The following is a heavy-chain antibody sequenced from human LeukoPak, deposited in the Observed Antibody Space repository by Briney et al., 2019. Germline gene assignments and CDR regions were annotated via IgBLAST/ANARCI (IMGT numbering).Heavy chain of an antibody. D-gene: IGHD3-3*01. Sequence: ASVRVSCKASGYTFTSYDINWVRQATGQGLEWMGWMNPNSGNTGYAQKFQGRVTITRNTSISTAYMELSSLRSEDTAVYYCARASRSTHFYYDFWSGYLRYYYYMDVWGKGTTVTVSS. CDR3: ARASRSTHFYYDFWSGYLRYYYYMDV. V-gene: IGHV1-8*03. CDR2: MNPNSGNT. J-gene: IGHJ6*03. CDR1: GYTFTSYD.